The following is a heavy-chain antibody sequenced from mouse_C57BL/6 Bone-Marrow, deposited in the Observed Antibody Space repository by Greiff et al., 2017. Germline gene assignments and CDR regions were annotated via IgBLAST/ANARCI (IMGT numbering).Heavy chain of an antibody. V-gene: IGHV1-81*01. CDR3: ARGGDGYTGYFDV. CDR1: GYTFTSYG. D-gene: IGHD2-3*01. J-gene: IGHJ1*03. CDR2: IYPRSGNT. Sequence: VKLMESGAELARPGASVKLSCKASGYTFTSYGISWVKQRTGQGLEWIGEIYPRSGNTYYNEKFKGKATLTADKSSSTAYMELRSLTSEDSAVYFCARGGDGYTGYFDVWGTGTTVTVSS.